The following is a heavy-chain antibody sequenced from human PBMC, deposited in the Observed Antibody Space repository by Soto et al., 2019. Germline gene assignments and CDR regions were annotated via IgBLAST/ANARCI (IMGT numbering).Heavy chain of an antibody. CDR3: ATDPSVFAVDSSSWGSYYFDY. D-gene: IGHD6-13*01. Sequence: EVQLVESGGGLVQPGRSLRLSCAASGFTFYDYAMHWVRQARGTGMEWVAGISWNSGSIAYADSVKGRFTISIDNVKNSMYLHLNSLRAEDTALSDCATDPSVFAVDSSSWGSYYFDYWVQGTHVTVAS. CDR2: ISWNSGSI. J-gene: IGHJ4*02. V-gene: IGHV3-9*01. CDR1: GFTFYDYA.